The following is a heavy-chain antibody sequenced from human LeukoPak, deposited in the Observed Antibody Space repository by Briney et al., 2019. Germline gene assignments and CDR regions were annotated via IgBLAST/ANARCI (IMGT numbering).Heavy chain of an antibody. D-gene: IGHD3-22*01. J-gene: IGHJ4*02. CDR1: EYTFTGYY. CDR2: INPNSGGT. V-gene: IGHV1-2*02. Sequence: ASVKVSCKASEYTFTGYYMHWVRQAPGQGLEWMGWINPNSGGTNYAQKFQGRVTMTRDTSISTAYMELSRLRSDDTAVYYCARDQGYYDSSGYHRWGQGTLVTVSS. CDR3: ARDQGYYDSSGYHR.